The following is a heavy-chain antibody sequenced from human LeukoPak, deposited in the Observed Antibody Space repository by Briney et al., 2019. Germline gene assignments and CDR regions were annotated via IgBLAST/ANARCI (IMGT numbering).Heavy chain of an antibody. Sequence: GASLKLSCAASGGTFSSYSISWVRQAPGQGLEWMGGIIPIGSTANYAQKVQGRVTINADESTSTAYMELSSLRSEDTAVYYCARGAGYCSSTSCYKDYYYYMDVWGKGTTVTVYS. J-gene: IGHJ6*03. CDR3: ARGAGYCSSTSCYKDYYYYMDV. V-gene: IGHV1-69*13. D-gene: IGHD2-2*02. CDR1: GGTFSSYS. CDR2: IIPIGSTA.